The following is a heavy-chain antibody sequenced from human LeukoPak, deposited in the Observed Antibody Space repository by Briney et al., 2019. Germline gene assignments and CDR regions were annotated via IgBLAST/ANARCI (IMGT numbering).Heavy chain of an antibody. CDR2: IYYSGST. Sequence: PSETLSLTCTVSGGSISSYYWSWIRQPPGKGLEWIGYIYYSGSTNYNPSLKSRVTISVDTSKNQFSLKLSSVTAEDTAVYYCARLRGGSYGLFDYWGQGTLVTVSS. V-gene: IGHV4-59*01. D-gene: IGHD1-26*01. CDR1: GGSISSYY. J-gene: IGHJ4*02. CDR3: ARLRGGSYGLFDY.